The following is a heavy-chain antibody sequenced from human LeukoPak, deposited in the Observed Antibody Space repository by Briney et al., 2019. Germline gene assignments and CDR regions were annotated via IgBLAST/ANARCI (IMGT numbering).Heavy chain of an antibody. CDR2: IYTSGST. V-gene: IGHV4-4*07. J-gene: IGHJ5*02. CDR3: ARAARYCSSTSCLPSSWFDP. D-gene: IGHD2-2*01. Sequence: SETLSLTCTVSGGSISSYYWSWIRQPAGKGLEWIGRIYTSGSTNYNPSLKSRVTMSVDTSKNQFSLKLSSVTAADTAVYYCARAARYCSSTSCLPSSWFDPWGQGTLVTVSS. CDR1: GGSISSYY.